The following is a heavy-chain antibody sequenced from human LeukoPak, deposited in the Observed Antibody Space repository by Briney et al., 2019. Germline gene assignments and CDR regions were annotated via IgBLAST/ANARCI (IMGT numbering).Heavy chain of an antibody. D-gene: IGHD2-2*01. CDR2: ISGSGGST. J-gene: IGHJ4*02. CDR3: AKDARESIVVVPAAIDDY. V-gene: IGHV3-23*01. Sequence: GGSLRLSCAASGFTFGSYAMSWVREAPGEGLEWVSAISGSGGSTYYADSVKGRFTISRDNSKNTLYLQMNSLRAEDTAVYYCAKDARESIVVVPAAIDDYWGQGTLVTVSS. CDR1: GFTFGSYA.